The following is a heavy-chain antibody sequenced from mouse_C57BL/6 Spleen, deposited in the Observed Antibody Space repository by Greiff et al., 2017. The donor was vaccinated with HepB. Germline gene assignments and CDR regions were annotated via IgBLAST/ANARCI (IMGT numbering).Heavy chain of an antibody. V-gene: IGHV1-76*01. CDR2: IYPGSGNT. Sequence: QVQLQQSGAELVRPGASVKLSCKASGYTFTDYYINWVKQRPGQGLEWIARIYPGSGNTYYNEKFKGKATLTAEKSSSTAYMQLSSLTSEDSAVYFCARKEAYYGNYYFDYWGQGTTLTVSS. CDR3: ARKEAYYGNYYFDY. CDR1: GYTFTDYY. J-gene: IGHJ2*01. D-gene: IGHD2-10*01.